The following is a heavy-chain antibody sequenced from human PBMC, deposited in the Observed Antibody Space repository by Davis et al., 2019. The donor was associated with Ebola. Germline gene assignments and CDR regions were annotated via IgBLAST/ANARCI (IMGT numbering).Heavy chain of an antibody. Sequence: GGSLRLSCAASGFTFSGSAMHWVRQASGKGLEWVGRIRSKANSYATAYAASVKGRFTISRDDSKNTAYLQMNSLKTEDTAVYYCTREPVGYSYGLYYYYYYGMDVWGQGTTVTVSS. V-gene: IGHV3-73*01. CDR2: IRSKANSYAT. D-gene: IGHD5-18*01. CDR1: GFTFSGSA. CDR3: TREPVGYSYGLYYYYYYGMDV. J-gene: IGHJ6*02.